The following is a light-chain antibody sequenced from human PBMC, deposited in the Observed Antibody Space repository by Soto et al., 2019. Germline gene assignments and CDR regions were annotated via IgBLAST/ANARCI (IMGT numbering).Light chain of an antibody. CDR3: CSYAGSSTHV. Sequence: SVLTQPASMSGSPGQSIPFSCTGTSSDVGSSNLVSWYQQHPGKAPKLLIYEVSKRPSGVSNRFSGSKSGNTASLTISGLQAEDEADYYCCSYAGSSTHVFGTGTKVTVL. CDR2: EVS. J-gene: IGLJ1*01. V-gene: IGLV2-23*02. CDR1: SSDVGSSNL.